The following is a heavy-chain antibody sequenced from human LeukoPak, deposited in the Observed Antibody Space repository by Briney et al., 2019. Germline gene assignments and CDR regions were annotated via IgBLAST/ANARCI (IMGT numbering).Heavy chain of an antibody. Sequence: GVSLRLSCAAPGFTFSSYAVTWVRQAPGKGREWVARITGSGDTTFYADSVKGRFTISRDNSKNTLYLQMYSLRAEDTAVYYCVKDYATIAAAANPLFDYWGQGALVTVPS. V-gene: IGHV3-23*01. J-gene: IGHJ4*02. CDR2: ITGSGDTT. CDR1: GFTFSSYA. D-gene: IGHD6-13*01. CDR3: VKDYATIAAAANPLFDY.